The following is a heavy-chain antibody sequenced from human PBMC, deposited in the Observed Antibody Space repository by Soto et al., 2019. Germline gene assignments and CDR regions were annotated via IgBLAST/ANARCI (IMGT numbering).Heavy chain of an antibody. V-gene: IGHV3-53*01. D-gene: IGHD6-13*01. CDR1: GFTVSKTY. CDR2: IHSGGNT. Sequence: PGGSLRLSCVAAGFTVSKTYMSWVRQAPGKGLEWVSVIHSGGNTYYAESVKGRFTISRDNSKNTLYLQMDSLRAEDTAVYYCARARDSNSWYTFDYWGQGTLVTVSS. J-gene: IGHJ4*02. CDR3: ARARDSNSWYTFDY.